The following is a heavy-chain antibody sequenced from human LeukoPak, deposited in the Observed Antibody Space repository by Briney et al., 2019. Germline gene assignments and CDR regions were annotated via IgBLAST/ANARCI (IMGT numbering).Heavy chain of an antibody. CDR2: IYYSGST. J-gene: IGHJ5*02. V-gene: IGHV4-59*08. D-gene: IGHD3-10*01. CDR3: ARHRIWFGDTNRWFDP. Sequence: RPSETLSLTCTVSGGSISSYYWSWIRQPPGKGLEWIGYIYYSGSTNYNPSLTSRVTISVDTSKNQFSLRLTSVTAADTAVYFCARHRIWFGDTNRWFDPWGQGTLVAVSS. CDR1: GGSISSYY.